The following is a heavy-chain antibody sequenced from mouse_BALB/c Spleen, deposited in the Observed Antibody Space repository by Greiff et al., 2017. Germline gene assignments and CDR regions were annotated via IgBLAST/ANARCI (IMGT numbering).Heavy chain of an antibody. CDR1: GFTFSSYG. V-gene: IGHV5-6-3*01. D-gene: IGHD1-1*01. CDR2: INSNGGST. CDR3: ARDQRYPYAMDY. Sequence: EVQRVESGGGLVQPGGSLKLSCAASGFTFSSYGMSWVRQTPDKRLELVATINSNGGSTYYPDSVKGRFTISRDNAKNTLYLQMSSLKSEDTAMYYCARDQRYPYAMDYWGQGTSVTVSS. J-gene: IGHJ4*01.